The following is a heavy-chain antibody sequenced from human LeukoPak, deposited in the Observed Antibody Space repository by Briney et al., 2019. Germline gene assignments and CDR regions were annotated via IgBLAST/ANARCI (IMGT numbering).Heavy chain of an antibody. J-gene: IGHJ4*02. CDR2: INHSGST. D-gene: IGHD5-18*01. CDR3: ARGGWIQLWLRY. Sequence: PSETLSLTCAVYGGSFSGYYWSWTRQPPGKGLEWIGEINHSGSTNYNPSLKSRVTISVDTSRNQFSLKLSSVTAADTAVYYCARGGWIQLWLRYWGQGTLVTVSS. CDR1: GGSFSGYY. V-gene: IGHV4-34*01.